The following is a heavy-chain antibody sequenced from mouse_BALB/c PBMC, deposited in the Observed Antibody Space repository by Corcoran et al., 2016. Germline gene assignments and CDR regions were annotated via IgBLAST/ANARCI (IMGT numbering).Heavy chain of an antibody. V-gene: IGHV1-26*01. D-gene: IGHD2-1*01. Sequence: QPSGPELVRPGTSMKLSCKASGYSFTDYIMNWVKQSHGKNLEWIGLINPYNGVTSYNQKFKGKATLTVDKSSSTAYMELLSLTSEDSAVYYCARGNGNYAMDYWGQGTSVTVSS. CDR1: GYSFTDYI. J-gene: IGHJ4*01. CDR3: ARGNGNYAMDY. CDR2: INPYNGVT.